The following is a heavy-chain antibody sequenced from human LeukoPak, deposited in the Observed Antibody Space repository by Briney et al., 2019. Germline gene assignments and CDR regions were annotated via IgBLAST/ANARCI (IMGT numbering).Heavy chain of an antibody. Sequence: PSETLSLTRTVSGGSISSSSYYWGWIRQPPGKGLEWIGSIYYSGSTYYNPSLKSRVTISVDTSKNQFSLKLSSVTAADTAVYYCARHGPGDYSNPFPYWGQGTLVTVSS. V-gene: IGHV4-39*01. D-gene: IGHD4-11*01. CDR3: ARHGPGDYSNPFPY. CDR1: GGSISSSSYY. J-gene: IGHJ4*02. CDR2: IYYSGST.